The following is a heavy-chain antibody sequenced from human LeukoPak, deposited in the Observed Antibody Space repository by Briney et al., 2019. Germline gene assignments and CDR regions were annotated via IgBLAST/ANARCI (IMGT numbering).Heavy chain of an antibody. CDR1: GYTFTGYY. Sequence: GASVKVSCKASGYTFTGYYMHWVRQAPGQGPEWMGWINPNSGGTDYAQRFQGRVTMTRDTSINTAYMELSSLRSDDTAVYYCARGRYCSDGNCYHNWFDPWGQGILVIVSS. CDR3: ARGRYCSDGNCYHNWFDP. V-gene: IGHV1-2*02. J-gene: IGHJ5*02. D-gene: IGHD2-15*01. CDR2: INPNSGGT.